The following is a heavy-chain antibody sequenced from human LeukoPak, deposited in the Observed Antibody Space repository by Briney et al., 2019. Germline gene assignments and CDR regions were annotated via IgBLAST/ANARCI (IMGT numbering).Heavy chain of an antibody. CDR1: GGSISSNNW. D-gene: IGHD3-22*01. CDR2: IYHSGST. V-gene: IGHV4-4*02. CDR3: ARRVGYYYDRSGYLDY. J-gene: IGHJ4*02. Sequence: SGTLSLTCAVSGGSISSNNWWSWVRQPPGKGLEWIGEIYHSGSTNYDPSLKSRLTISVDKSKNQFSLKLSSVTAADTAVYYCARRVGYYYDRSGYLDYWGQGTLVTVSS.